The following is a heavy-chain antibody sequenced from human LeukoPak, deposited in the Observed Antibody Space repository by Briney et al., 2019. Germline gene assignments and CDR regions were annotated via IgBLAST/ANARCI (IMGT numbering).Heavy chain of an antibody. Sequence: SETLSVTCAVSGYSISSGYYWGWIRQPPGKGLEWIGSIYHSGSTYYNPSLKSRVTISVDTSKNQFSLKLSSVTAADTAVYYSARRGLDWGQGTLVTVSS. CDR2: IYHSGST. V-gene: IGHV4-38-2*01. CDR3: ARRGLD. D-gene: IGHD3-10*01. CDR1: GYSISSGYY. J-gene: IGHJ4*02.